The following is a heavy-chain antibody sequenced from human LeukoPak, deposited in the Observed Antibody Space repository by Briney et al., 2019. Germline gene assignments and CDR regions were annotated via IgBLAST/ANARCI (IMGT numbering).Heavy chain of an antibody. CDR3: TRGSIAYYYMDV. CDR1: GNSISHFY. CDR2: IDSSGST. Sequence: SETLSLTCSVSGNSISHFYWSWVRQPPGKGLEWIGYIDSSGSTSYNPSLKSRVTISVDTSKNQFSLKLSSVTAADTAVYYCTRGSIAYYYMDVWGKGTTVTISS. J-gene: IGHJ6*03. D-gene: IGHD3-22*01. V-gene: IGHV4-59*01.